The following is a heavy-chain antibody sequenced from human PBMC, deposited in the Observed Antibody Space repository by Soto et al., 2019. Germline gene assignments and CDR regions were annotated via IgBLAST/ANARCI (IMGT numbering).Heavy chain of an antibody. CDR1: GFTFSSYG. Sequence: GGSLRLSCAASGFTFSSYGMHWVRQAPGKGLEWVAVISYDGSNKYYADSVKGRFTISRDNSKNTLYLQMNSLRAEDTAVYYCAKDLPRIAAAGTFDYWGQGTRVTVSS. V-gene: IGHV3-30*18. D-gene: IGHD6-13*01. CDR3: AKDLPRIAAAGTFDY. J-gene: IGHJ4*02. CDR2: ISYDGSNK.